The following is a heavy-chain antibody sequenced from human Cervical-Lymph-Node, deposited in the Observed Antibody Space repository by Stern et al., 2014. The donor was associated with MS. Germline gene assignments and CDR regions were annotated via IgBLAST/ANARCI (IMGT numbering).Heavy chain of an antibody. CDR1: FASITSFS. CDR3: ARLGGYCSGGRCLTFDY. J-gene: IGHJ4*02. Sequence: QLQLQESGPGLVKPSETLSLTCAVSFASITSFSWSWIRQSPGKGLEWIGYVSYSGGTDYNPSLKNRVTVSLDTSKNEFSLKLDSVTAADTAVYYCARLGGYCSGGRCLTFDYWGQGTLVAVSS. D-gene: IGHD2-15*01. CDR2: VSYSGGT. V-gene: IGHV4-59*01.